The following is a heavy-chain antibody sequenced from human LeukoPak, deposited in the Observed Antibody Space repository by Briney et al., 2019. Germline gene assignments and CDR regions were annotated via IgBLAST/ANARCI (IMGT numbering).Heavy chain of an antibody. J-gene: IGHJ4*02. V-gene: IGHV3-48*03. D-gene: IGHD3-10*01. CDR3: ARIGGSSGSSGFDY. Sequence: PGGSLRLSSAASGFTFSSYEMNWVRQAPGKGLEWVSYISSSGSTIYYADSVKGRFTISIDNAKNSLYLQMNSLRAEDTAVYYCARIGGSSGSSGFDYWGQGTLVTVSS. CDR2: ISSSGSTI. CDR1: GFTFSSYE.